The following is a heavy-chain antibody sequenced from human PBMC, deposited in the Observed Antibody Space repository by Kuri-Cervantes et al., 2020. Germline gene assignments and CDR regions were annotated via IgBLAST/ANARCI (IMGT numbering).Heavy chain of an antibody. CDR1: GFTFNRHT. D-gene: IGHD3-10*01. CDR3: ARRGSGTGFDP. Sequence: GGSLRLSCTASGFTFNRHTMTWVRQAPGKGLEWVSSISTTSTYIFYADSMKGRFTISRDNSKNTLYLQMNSLRAEDTAVYYCARRGSGTGFDPWGQGTLVTVSS. J-gene: IGHJ5*02. V-gene: IGHV3-21*04. CDR2: ISTTSTYI.